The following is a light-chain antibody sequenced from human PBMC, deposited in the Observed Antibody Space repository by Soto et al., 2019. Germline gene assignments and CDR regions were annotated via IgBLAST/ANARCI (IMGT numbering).Light chain of an antibody. V-gene: IGKV1-5*01. CDR3: QQYNSYSRT. CDR1: QIVSNV. CDR2: DIS. Sequence: DIPMTQSPSTLSASVGDRVTITCRASQIVSNVLAWFQQRPGEGPKLLIYDISSLGSGVPSRFSGSGSATGTEFTLTISSLQPDDLATYYCQQYNSYSRTFGQGTRVEV. J-gene: IGKJ1*01.